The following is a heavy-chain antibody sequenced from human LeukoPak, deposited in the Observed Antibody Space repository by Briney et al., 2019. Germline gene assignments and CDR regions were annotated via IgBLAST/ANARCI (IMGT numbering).Heavy chain of an antibody. CDR3: TSPYYYDSPSDYYYYYYMDV. CDR2: SRSKANSYAT. CDR1: GFTFSGSA. J-gene: IGHJ6*03. V-gene: IGHV3-73*01. Sequence: PGGSLRLSCAASGFTFSGSAMHWVRQATGKGLGWVGRSRSKANSYATAYAAWLKGKCTISQDRSKKAEYLQMYRQNTEYTAVYYSTSPYYYDSPSDYYYYYYMDVWGKGTTVTVSS. D-gene: IGHD3-22*01.